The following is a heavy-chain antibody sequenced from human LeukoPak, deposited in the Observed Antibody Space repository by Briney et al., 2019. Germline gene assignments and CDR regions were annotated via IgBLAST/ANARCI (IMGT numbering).Heavy chain of an antibody. CDR3: ARGLGYCGPTSCHVTRRFDP. Sequence: SAKVSSKPSRYTPTAYYIHWVRHAPRQGLEWRGWINPNSGGTASAQPFQGGVTTTRETSISTAPMELSRLRPADTACYYGARGLGYCGPTSCHVTRRFDPWGQGTLVTVSS. CDR1: RYTPTAYY. J-gene: IGHJ5*02. CDR2: INPNSGGT. V-gene: IGHV1-2*02. D-gene: IGHD2-15*01.